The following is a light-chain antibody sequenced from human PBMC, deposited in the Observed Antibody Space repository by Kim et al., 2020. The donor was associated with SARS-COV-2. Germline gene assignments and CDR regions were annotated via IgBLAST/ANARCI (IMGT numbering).Light chain of an antibody. V-gene: IGKV3-20*01. CDR2: DVS. J-gene: IGKJ2*01. CDR1: QTVTSGK. Sequence: CPGERATLSCRASQTVTSGKLAWYQQRPGQAPRLLVHDVSNRASGIPDRFSGSGSGTDFSLTISRVEPEDFAVYFCPQYATSPPYTFGQGTKLEI. CDR3: PQYATSPPYT.